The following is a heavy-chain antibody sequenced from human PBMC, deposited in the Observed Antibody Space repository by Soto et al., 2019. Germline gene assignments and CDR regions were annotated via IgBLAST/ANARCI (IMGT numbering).Heavy chain of an antibody. V-gene: IGHV3-30*18. CDR2: ISYDGSNK. J-gene: IGHJ3*02. CDR1: GFTFSSYG. CDR3: AKDGGSGGIVGDEQYLDAFDI. Sequence: LRLSCAASGFTFSSYGMHWVRQAPGKGLEWVAVISYDGSNKYYADSVKGRFTISRGNSKNTLYLQMNSLRAEDTAVYYCAKDGGSGGIVGDEQYLDAFDIWGQGTMVTVSS. D-gene: IGHD1-26*01.